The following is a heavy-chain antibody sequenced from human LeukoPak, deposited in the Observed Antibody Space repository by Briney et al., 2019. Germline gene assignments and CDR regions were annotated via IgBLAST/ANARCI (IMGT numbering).Heavy chain of an antibody. D-gene: IGHD6-13*01. CDR3: AKDLFTGSSWYIYYYYGMDV. Sequence: GGSLRLSCAASGFTFDDYAMHWVRQAPGKGLEWVSLISGDGGSTYYADSVKGRFTISRDNSKNSLYLQMNSLRTEDTALYYCAKDLFTGSSWYIYYYYGMDVWGQGTTVTVSS. J-gene: IGHJ6*02. V-gene: IGHV3-43*02. CDR2: ISGDGGST. CDR1: GFTFDDYA.